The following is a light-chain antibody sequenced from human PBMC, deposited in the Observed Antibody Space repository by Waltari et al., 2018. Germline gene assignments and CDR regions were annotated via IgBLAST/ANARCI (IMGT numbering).Light chain of an antibody. CDR1: SRDVGALDY. J-gene: IGLJ1*01. V-gene: IGLV2-14*01. Sequence: QSALTQPASVSGSPGQSITISCTGTSRDVGALDYVSWYQQHQGEVPKLIIYEVTERPSGISSRFSCAKSGSTASLTISGLQAGDEADYYCSSYTTRSGYVFGTGTKVTVL. CDR2: EVT. CDR3: SSYTTRSGYV.